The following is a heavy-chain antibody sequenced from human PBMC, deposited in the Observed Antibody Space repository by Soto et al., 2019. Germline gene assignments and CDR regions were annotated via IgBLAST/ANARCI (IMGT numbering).Heavy chain of an antibody. D-gene: IGHD3-3*01. J-gene: IGHJ6*03. CDR3: ARIDTIFNYMDV. V-gene: IGHV3-48*01. CDR2: ITSSSATM. CDR1: GFTFSSYS. Sequence: GGSLRLSCAASGFTFSSYSMNWVRQAPGKGLEWVSSITSSSATMYYADSVKGRFTISRDNAKNSLYLQMNSLRAEDTAVYYCARIDTIFNYMDVWGKGTTVTVSS.